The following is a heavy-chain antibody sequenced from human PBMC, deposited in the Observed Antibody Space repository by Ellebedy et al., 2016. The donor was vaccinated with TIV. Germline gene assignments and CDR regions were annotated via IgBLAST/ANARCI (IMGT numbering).Heavy chain of an antibody. V-gene: IGHV3-49*04. Sequence: PGGSLRLSCTGSGFTFGAYAMSWVRQAPGKGLEWVGFIRRKGYGGTTEYAASVKGRFTISRDDSKSIAYLQMNSLKTEDTAVYYCSRANVGYWGQGTLVTVSS. CDR3: SRANVGY. D-gene: IGHD2-15*01. CDR2: IRRKGYGGTT. CDR1: GFTFGAYA. J-gene: IGHJ4*02.